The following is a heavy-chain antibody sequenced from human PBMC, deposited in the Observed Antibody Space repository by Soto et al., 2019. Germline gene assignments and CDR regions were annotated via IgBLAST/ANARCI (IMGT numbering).Heavy chain of an antibody. CDR2: ITASGGST. D-gene: IGHD6-19*01. J-gene: IGHJ4*02. CDR1: GFTFSSNA. CDR3: AKGIAVAENYFDY. V-gene: IGHV3-23*01. Sequence: GGSLRLSCAASGFTFSSNAMTWVRQAPGKGLAWVSSITASGGSTYYADAVKGRFTISRDNSKNTLYLQMNSLRAEDTAVYYCAKGIAVAENYFDYWGQGTLVTVSS.